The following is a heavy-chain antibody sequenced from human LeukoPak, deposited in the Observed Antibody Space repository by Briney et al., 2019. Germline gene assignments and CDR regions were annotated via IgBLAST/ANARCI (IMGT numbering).Heavy chain of an antibody. Sequence: GGSLRLSCAASGFSFHSYAMTWVRQSPGKGLEWVSSISGSGQSAHYSESVQGRFTISRDNSKSTLFVQMNSLRVEDTAIYYCTKINDYGALDACEFWGQGTLVTVSS. D-gene: IGHD4-17*01. J-gene: IGHJ3*01. V-gene: IGHV3-23*01. CDR3: TKINDYGALDACEF. CDR2: ISGSGQSA. CDR1: GFSFHSYA.